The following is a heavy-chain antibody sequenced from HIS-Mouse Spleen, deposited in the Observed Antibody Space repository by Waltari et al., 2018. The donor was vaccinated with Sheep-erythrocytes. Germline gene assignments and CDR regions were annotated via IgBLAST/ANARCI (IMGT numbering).Heavy chain of an antibody. CDR2: ISIAGSST. J-gene: IGHJ4*02. CDR3: ARALSFDY. V-gene: IGHV3-74*02. Sequence: EVQLVESGGGLVQPGGSLRLSCAASGFTFSSYWMHGFRQAQGKGLVWVSRISIAGSSTSYAGSVKGRFTISRDNAKNTLYLQMNSLRAEDTAVYYCARALSFDYWGQGTLVTVSS. CDR1: GFTFSSYW. D-gene: IGHD3-10*01.